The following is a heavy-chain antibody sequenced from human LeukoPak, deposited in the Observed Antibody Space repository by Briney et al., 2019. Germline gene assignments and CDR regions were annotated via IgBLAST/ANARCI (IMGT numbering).Heavy chain of an antibody. CDR1: GFTFSSYS. Sequence: GGSLRLSCAASGFTFSSYSMNWVRQAPGKGLEWVSSISSSSSYIYYADSVKGRFTISRDNAKNSLYLQMNSLRAEDTAVYYCARDPFGGATGPDRFDPWGQGTLVTVSS. CDR3: ARDPFGGATGPDRFDP. J-gene: IGHJ5*02. V-gene: IGHV3-21*01. CDR2: ISSSSSYI. D-gene: IGHD3-16*01.